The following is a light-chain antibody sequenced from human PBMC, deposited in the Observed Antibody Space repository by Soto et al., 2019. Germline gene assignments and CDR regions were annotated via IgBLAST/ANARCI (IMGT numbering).Light chain of an antibody. V-gene: IGKV3-20*01. CDR2: GAS. Sequence: EIVLTQSPGTLSLSPGERATLSCRVSQSVSSSYLAWYQQKPGQAPRLLIYGASSRATGIPDRFSGSGSGTDFTLTISRLEPEDVAVYYCQQCGGSPLFTFGPGTKVDIK. CDR3: QQCGGSPLFT. J-gene: IGKJ3*01. CDR1: QSVSSSY.